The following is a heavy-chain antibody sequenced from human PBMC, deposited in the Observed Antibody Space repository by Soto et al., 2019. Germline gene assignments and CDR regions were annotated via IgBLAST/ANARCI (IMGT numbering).Heavy chain of an antibody. CDR1: GFTFSSYA. CDR3: ARVGPLHYFDY. Sequence: QVQLVESGGGVVQPGRSLRLYCAASGFTFSSYAMHWVRQAPGKGLEWVAVISYDGSNKYYADSVKGRSTISRDNSKTTLFLKMNSLRSEDTAGYYCARVGPLHYFDYWGQGTLVTVPS. CDR2: ISYDGSNK. D-gene: IGHD1-26*01. V-gene: IGHV3-30-3*01. J-gene: IGHJ4*02.